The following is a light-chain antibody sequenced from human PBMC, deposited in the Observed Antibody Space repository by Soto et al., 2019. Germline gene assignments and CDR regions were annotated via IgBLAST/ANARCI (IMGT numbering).Light chain of an antibody. CDR1: SSNIGKSY. J-gene: IGLJ3*02. V-gene: IGLV1-51*01. CDR2: END. Sequence: QSVLTQPPSVSAAPRQKVTISCSGRSSNIGKSYVSWYQQVPGTVPKLLIYENDKRPSGIPDRFSGSTSGTSATLVITGLQTGDEADYYCAAWDNSLVAVLFGGGTKLTVL. CDR3: AAWDNSLVAVL.